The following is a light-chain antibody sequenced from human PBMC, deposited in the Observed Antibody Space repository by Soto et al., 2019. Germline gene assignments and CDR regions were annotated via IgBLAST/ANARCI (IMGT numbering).Light chain of an antibody. J-gene: IGKJ4*01. Sequence: ESPLTQSPSSLSLSAGERAARSCRASQSISRYLAWYQQKPGQAPRLLIYDASNRATGLPARFSGSGSGTAFTLTTSSLEPEDLAVYYCQQRGNWPSFGGGTKWIS. CDR2: DAS. CDR3: QQRGNWPS. V-gene: IGKV3-11*01. CDR1: QSISRY.